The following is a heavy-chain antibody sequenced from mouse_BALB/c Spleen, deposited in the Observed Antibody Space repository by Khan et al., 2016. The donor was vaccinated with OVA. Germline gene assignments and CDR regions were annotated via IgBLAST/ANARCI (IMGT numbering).Heavy chain of an antibody. D-gene: IGHD1-1*01. CDR3: ARDLGSSHWYFDV. V-gene: IGHV2-9*02. CDR2: IWTGGST. J-gene: IGHJ1*01. Sequence: VKLKESGPGLVAPSQSLSITCTVSGFSLTSYGVHWVRQPPGKDLEWLGVIWTGGSTNYNSALRSRLTINKDNSKSQVFLKMNNLQTDDTAMYCCARDLGSSHWYFDVWGAGTTVTVSS. CDR1: GFSLTSYG.